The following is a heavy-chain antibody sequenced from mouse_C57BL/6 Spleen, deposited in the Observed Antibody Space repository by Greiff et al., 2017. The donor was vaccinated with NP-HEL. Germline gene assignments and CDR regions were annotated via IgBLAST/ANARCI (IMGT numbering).Heavy chain of an antibody. J-gene: IGHJ1*03. D-gene: IGHD2-1*01. Sequence: EVQVVESGGGLVKPGGSLKLSCAASGFTFSDYGMHWVRQAPEQGLEWVAYISRGSSTIYYADTVKGRFTISRDNAKNTLFLQMTSLRSEDTAMYYCARNGNYGYFDVWGTGTTVTVSS. CDR2: ISRGSSTI. CDR3: ARNGNYGYFDV. V-gene: IGHV5-17*01. CDR1: GFTFSDYG.